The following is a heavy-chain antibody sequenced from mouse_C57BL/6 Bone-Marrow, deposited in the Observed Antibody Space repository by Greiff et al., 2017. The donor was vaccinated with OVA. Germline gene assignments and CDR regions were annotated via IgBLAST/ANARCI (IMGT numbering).Heavy chain of an antibody. CDR3: ARDYFDY. CDR2: INPNNGGT. V-gene: IGHV1-26*01. Sequence: EVQLQQSGPELVKPGASVKISCKASGYTFTDYYMNWVKQSHGKSLEWIGDINPNNGGTSYNQKFKGKATLTVDKSSSTAYMELRSLTSEDSAVNYCARDYFDYWGQGTTLTVSS. J-gene: IGHJ2*01. CDR1: GYTFTDYY.